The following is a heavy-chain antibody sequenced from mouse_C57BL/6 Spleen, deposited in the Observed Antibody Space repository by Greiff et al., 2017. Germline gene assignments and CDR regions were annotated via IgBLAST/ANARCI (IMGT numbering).Heavy chain of an antibody. V-gene: IGHV5-4*01. J-gene: IGHJ3*01. CDR2: ISDGGSYT. CDR3: ARDRTVTTWFAY. D-gene: IGHD2-2*01. Sequence: EVQGVESGGGLVKPGGSLKLSCAASGFTFSSYAMSWVRQTPEKRLEWVATISDGGSYTYYPDNVKGRFTISRDNAKNNLYLQMSHLKSEDTAMYYCARDRTVTTWFAYWGQGTLVTVSA. CDR1: GFTFSSYA.